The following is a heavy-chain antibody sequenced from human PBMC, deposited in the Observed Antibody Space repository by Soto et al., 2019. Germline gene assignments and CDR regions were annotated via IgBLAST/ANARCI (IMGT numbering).Heavy chain of an antibody. Sequence: PGGSLRLSCAASGFTFSSYGMHWVRQAPGKGLEWVAVISYDGNNKYYADSVKGRFTISRDNFKNTLYLQMDSLRAEDTAMYYCAKEHLETTVTTPSYWGQGTLVTVSS. CDR2: ISYDGNNK. D-gene: IGHD4-17*01. CDR1: GFTFSSYG. J-gene: IGHJ4*02. CDR3: AKEHLETTVTTPSY. V-gene: IGHV3-30*18.